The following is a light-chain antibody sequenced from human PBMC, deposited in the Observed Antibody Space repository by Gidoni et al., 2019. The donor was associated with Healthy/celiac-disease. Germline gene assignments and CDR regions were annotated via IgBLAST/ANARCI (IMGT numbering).Light chain of an antibody. CDR2: GAS. V-gene: IGKV3-20*01. CDR3: QQYGSSPRVT. CDR1: QSVSSSY. Sequence: EIVLTQSPGTLSLSPGERATLSCRASQSVSSSYLAWYQQKPGQAPRLLSYGASSRATGIPDRFSGSGSGTDFTLTISRLEPEDFAVYYCQQYGSSPRVTFXQXTRLXIK. J-gene: IGKJ5*01.